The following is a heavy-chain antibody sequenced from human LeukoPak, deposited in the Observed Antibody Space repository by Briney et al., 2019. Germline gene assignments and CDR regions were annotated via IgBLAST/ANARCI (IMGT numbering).Heavy chain of an antibody. D-gene: IGHD2-15*01. V-gene: IGHV3-15*01. CDR1: GFTFSNSW. Sequence: GGSLRLSCAASGFTFSNSWMSWVRQAPGKGLHWVGRIKNTTAGDKTDYDAQVNTRFTISRDDSKNTLYLQMNSLKTEETAVYYCTTVLCSGGSCYSVYWGEGTLVTVSS. CDR2: IKNTTAGDKT. J-gene: IGHJ4*02. CDR3: TTVLCSGGSCYSVY.